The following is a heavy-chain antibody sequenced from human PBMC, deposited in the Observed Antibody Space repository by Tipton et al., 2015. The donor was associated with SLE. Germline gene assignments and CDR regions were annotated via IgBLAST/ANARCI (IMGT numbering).Heavy chain of an antibody. Sequence: GLVKPSETLSLTCNVSGYSISSGYYWGWIRQFPGKGLEWIGSFYHSGSTYYNPSLKSRVTISVDTSKNQFSLKLSSVTAADTAVYYCARDVMGRTTTDRGTYQYYYYMDFWGKGTTVTVSS. CDR1: GYSISSGYY. D-gene: IGHD3-10*01. CDR3: ARDVMGRTTTDRGTYQYYYYMDF. CDR2: FYHSGST. V-gene: IGHV4-38-2*02. J-gene: IGHJ6*03.